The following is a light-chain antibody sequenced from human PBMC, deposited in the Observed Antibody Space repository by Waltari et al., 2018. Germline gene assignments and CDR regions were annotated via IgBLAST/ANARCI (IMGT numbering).Light chain of an antibody. CDR3: QHYLRLPVT. V-gene: IGKV3-20*01. Sequence: ELVLTQSPGTLSLSPGQRATLSCRASQSIGKYLVWYQQKPGQAPRLLIYDAISRAAGIPDRFSGSGSGTDFSLTISRLEPEDFAVYYCQHYLRLPVTFGQGTTVEIK. CDR1: QSIGKY. CDR2: DAI. J-gene: IGKJ1*01.